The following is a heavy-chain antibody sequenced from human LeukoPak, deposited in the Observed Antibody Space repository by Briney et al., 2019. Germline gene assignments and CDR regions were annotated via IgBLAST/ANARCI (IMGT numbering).Heavy chain of an antibody. CDR1: GGSISSYY. CDR2: IYYSGST. V-gene: IGHV4-59*01. CDR3: ARVQWELHYYYYYYMTS. J-gene: IGHJ6*03. D-gene: IGHD1-26*01. Sequence: SSETLSLTCTVSGGSISSYYWSWIRQPPGKGLEWIGYIYYSGSTNYNPSLKSRVTISVDTSKNQFSLKLSSVTAADTAVYYCARVQWELHYYYYYYMTSGAKGPRSPSP.